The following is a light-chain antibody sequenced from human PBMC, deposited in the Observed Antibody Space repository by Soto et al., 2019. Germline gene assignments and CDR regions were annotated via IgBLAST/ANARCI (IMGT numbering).Light chain of an antibody. V-gene: IGKV3-11*01. Sequence: EVGLKQSPGTLSLSPGERATLSCRASQSVSSYLAWYQQKHGQAPRLLLYDASNRATAILAEFIGSGSSTTFTPLTSSLLPADFAADYCRQRSNWLITFGQVTRLEIK. J-gene: IGKJ5*01. CDR2: DAS. CDR1: QSVSSY. CDR3: RQRSNWLIT.